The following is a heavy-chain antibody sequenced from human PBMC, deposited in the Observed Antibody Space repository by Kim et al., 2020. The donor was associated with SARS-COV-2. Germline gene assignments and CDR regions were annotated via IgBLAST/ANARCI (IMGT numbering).Heavy chain of an antibody. Sequence: GGSLRLSCAASGFTFATHWMTWVRQAPGKGLEWVANIKQDGSETYYVDSVQGRFTISRDNAKSSLYLQMNSLRADDTAVYYCARTSSAYFDYWAREPWSPSPQ. CDR3: ARTSSAYFDY. J-gene: IGHJ4*02. CDR2: IKQDGSET. D-gene: IGHD2-2*01. CDR1: GFTFATHW. V-gene: IGHV3-7*03.